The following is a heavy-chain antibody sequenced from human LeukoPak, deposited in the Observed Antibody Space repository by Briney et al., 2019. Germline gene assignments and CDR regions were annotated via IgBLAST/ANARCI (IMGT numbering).Heavy chain of an antibody. J-gene: IGHJ5*02. V-gene: IGHV4-59*01. Sequence: PSETLSLTCTVSGGSISSYYWSWIRQPPGKGLEWIGYIYYSGSTNYNPSLKSRVTISVDTSKNQFSLKLSSVTAADTAVYYCAREKFPYSSMQNWFDPWGQGTLVTVSS. CDR3: AREKFPYSSMQNWFDP. CDR1: GGSISSYY. D-gene: IGHD6-13*01. CDR2: IYYSGST.